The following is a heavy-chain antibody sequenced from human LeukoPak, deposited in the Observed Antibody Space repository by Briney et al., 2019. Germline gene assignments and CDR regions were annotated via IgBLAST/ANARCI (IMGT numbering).Heavy chain of an antibody. D-gene: IGHD4-17*01. CDR2: LYLGGST. J-gene: IGHJ3*02. CDR1: GGSITSGRYS. V-gene: IGHV4-30-2*01. CDR3: ASASDYGAPRDAFDI. Sequence: PSETLSLTCAVSGGSITSGRYSWSWLRQPPGKGLEWIGYLYLGGSTHYNPSLRTRVTISLDRSKNQLSLNLTSVTAADTAVYYCASASDYGAPRDAFDIWGQGTTVTVSS.